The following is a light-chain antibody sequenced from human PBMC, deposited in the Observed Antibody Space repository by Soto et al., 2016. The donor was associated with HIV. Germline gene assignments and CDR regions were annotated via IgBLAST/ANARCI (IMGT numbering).Light chain of an antibody. Sequence: DIVMTQSPLSLPVTPGEPASISCRSSQSLLHSNGYTYLDWYLQKPGQSPQLLIYLGSNRASGVPDRFSGSGSGTDFTLKISRVEAEDVGVYYCIQSVQLPHFGQGTKLEIK. CDR3: IQSVQLPH. CDR2: LGS. J-gene: IGKJ2*01. V-gene: IGKV2-28*01. CDR1: QSLLHSNGYTY.